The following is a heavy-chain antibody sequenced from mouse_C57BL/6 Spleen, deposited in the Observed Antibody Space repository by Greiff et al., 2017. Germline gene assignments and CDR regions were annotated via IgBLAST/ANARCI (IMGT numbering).Heavy chain of an antibody. Sequence: QVQLQQSGAELVRPGASVTLSCKASGYTFTDYEMHWVKQTPVHGLEWIGAIDPETGGTAYNQKFKGKAILTADKSSSTAYMELRSLTSEDSAVYYYTRPSSNCAMDYWGQGTSVTVSS. CDR1: GYTFTDYE. CDR2: IDPETGGT. J-gene: IGHJ4*01. CDR3: TRPSSNCAMDY. V-gene: IGHV1-15*01. D-gene: IGHD2-5*01.